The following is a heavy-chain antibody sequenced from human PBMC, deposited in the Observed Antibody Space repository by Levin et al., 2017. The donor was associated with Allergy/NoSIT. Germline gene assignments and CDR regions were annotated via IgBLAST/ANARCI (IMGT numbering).Heavy chain of an antibody. V-gene: IGHV1-8*01. CDR2: MNPNSGNT. CDR1: GYTFTSYD. Sequence: PEASVKVSCKASGYTFTSYDINWVRQATGQGLEWMGWMNPNSGNTGYAQKFQGRVTMTRNTSISTAYMELSSLRSEDTAVYYCARGSTMGSGSYYPPPHEGMDVWGQGTTVTVSS. CDR3: ARGSTMGSGSYYPPPHEGMDV. D-gene: IGHD3-10*01. J-gene: IGHJ6*02.